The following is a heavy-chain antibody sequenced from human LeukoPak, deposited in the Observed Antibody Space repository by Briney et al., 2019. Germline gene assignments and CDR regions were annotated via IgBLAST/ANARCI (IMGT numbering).Heavy chain of an antibody. D-gene: IGHD5-12*01. CDR3: ARTLARGNSARDGTPAFDY. CDR1: GGPFSGNY. CDR2: INYSGNT. V-gene: IGHV4-34*01. J-gene: IGHJ4*02. Sequence: SETLSLTCAVYGGPFSGNYWSWIRQPPGKGLEWIGEINYSGNTNYNPSLESRVIISVDTSKMQFSLRLRSVTAADTAVYYCARTLARGNSARDGTPAFDYWGQGTLVTVSS.